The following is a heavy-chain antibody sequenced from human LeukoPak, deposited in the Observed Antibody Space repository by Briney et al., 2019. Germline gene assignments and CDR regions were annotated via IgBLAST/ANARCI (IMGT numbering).Heavy chain of an antibody. J-gene: IGHJ4*02. CDR2: IKSKADGGTT. D-gene: IGHD3-10*01. CDR1: GFTFSNAW. CDR3: TRYYYDSGSYGELEY. V-gene: IGHV3-15*01. Sequence: PGGSLRLSCAASGFTFSNAWMAWVRQAPGKGLEWVGRIKSKADGGTTDDAAPVKGRFTISRDDSKNTLYLQMNSLKTEDTAVYYCTRYYYDSGSYGELEYWGQGXLVTVSS.